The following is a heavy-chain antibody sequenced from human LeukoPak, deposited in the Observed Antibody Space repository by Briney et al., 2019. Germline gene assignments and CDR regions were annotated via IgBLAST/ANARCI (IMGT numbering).Heavy chain of an antibody. V-gene: IGHV4-4*02. D-gene: IGHD6-19*01. Sequence: AGSLSLSCVASGCTFSNFWMSWLRQAPGKGLEWIGEIYHAGSTNYNPSLKGRVTMFVDKSQNTFSLKLTSVTAADTAVYYCARGEQWLVLSSRLFDYWGQGTLVTVSS. CDR3: ARGEQWLVLSSRLFDY. CDR2: IYHAGST. J-gene: IGHJ4*02. CDR1: GCTFSNFW.